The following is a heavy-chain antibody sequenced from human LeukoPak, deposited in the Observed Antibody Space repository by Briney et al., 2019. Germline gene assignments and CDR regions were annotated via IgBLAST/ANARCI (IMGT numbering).Heavy chain of an antibody. Sequence: GGSLRLSCAASGFTFSSYGMHWVRQAPGKGLEWVAVISYDGSNKYYADSVKGRFTISRDNSKNTLYLQMNSLRAEDTAVYYCAKDRVDTAMAIDYWGQGTLVTVSS. J-gene: IGHJ4*02. CDR2: ISYDGSNK. CDR1: GFTFSSYG. D-gene: IGHD5-18*01. CDR3: AKDRVDTAMAIDY. V-gene: IGHV3-30*18.